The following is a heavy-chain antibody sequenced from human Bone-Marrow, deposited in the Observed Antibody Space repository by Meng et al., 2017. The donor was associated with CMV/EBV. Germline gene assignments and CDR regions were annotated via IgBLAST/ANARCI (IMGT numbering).Heavy chain of an antibody. V-gene: IGHV3-53*01. CDR1: GFTVSSNY. D-gene: IGHD2-2*01. J-gene: IGHJ4*02. CDR3: ARRGYCSSTSCFDY. Sequence: GEAPKISCAASGFTVSSNYMSWARQAPGKGLELDSVSYSGGSTYYADSVKGRFTISRDNSKNTLYLQMNSLRAEDTAVYYCARRGYCSSTSCFDYWGQGTLVTVSS. CDR2: SYSGGST.